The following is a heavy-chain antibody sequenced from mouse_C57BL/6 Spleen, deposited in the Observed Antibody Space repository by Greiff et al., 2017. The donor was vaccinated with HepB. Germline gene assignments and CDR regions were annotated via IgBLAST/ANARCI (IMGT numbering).Heavy chain of an antibody. Sequence: VQLQQSGPELVKPGASVKISCKASGYTFTDYYMNWVKQSHGKSLEWIGDINPNNGGTSYNQKFKGKATLTVDKSSSTAYMELRSLTSEDSAVYYCARRYYDYDDGLYYFDYWGQGTTLTVSS. CDR2: INPNNGGT. V-gene: IGHV1-26*01. D-gene: IGHD2-4*01. J-gene: IGHJ2*01. CDR1: GYTFTDYY. CDR3: ARRYYDYDDGLYYFDY.